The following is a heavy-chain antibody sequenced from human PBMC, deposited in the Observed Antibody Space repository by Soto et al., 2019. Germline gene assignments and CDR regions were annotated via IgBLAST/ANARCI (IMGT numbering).Heavy chain of an antibody. V-gene: IGHV3-48*01. CDR2: ISSSSSTI. J-gene: IGHJ6*02. CDR3: ARDSVLRFLEWLPRGIYGMDV. Sequence: PGGSLRLSCAASGFTFSSYSMNWVRQAPGKGLEWVSYISSSSSTIYYADSVKGRFTISRDSAKNSLYLQMNSLRAEDTAVYYCARDSVLRFLEWLPRGIYGMDVWGQGTTVTVSS. D-gene: IGHD3-3*01. CDR1: GFTFSSYS.